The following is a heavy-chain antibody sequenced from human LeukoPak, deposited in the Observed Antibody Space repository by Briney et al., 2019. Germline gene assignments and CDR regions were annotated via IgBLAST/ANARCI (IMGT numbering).Heavy chain of an antibody. J-gene: IGHJ4*02. CDR2: IHHDGRI. V-gene: IGHV4/OR15-8*01. D-gene: IGHD3-16*02. CDR3: ARSHDHLWGNYPDY. Sequence: NPSETLSPTCDVSGGSIDSTNWWNWVRQPPGKGLEWIGEIHHDGRINYNPSLKSRVTLSVDKSKNQFSLRLNSVTAADTAMYYCARSHDHLWGNYPDYWGQGTLVTVSS. CDR1: GGSIDSTNW.